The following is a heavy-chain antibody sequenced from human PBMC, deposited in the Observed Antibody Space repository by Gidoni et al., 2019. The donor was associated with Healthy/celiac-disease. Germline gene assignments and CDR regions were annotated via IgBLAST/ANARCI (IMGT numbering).Heavy chain of an antibody. V-gene: IGHV3-21*01. CDR2: ISSSSSYI. CDR1: GFTFSSYS. Sequence: EVQLVESGGGLVKPGGSLRLSCAASGFTFSSYSMNWVRQAPGKGLEWVSSISSSSSYIYYADSVKGRFTISRDNAKNSLYLQMNSLRAEDTAVYYCARDGRFGGGYYFDYWGQGTLVTVSS. J-gene: IGHJ4*02. CDR3: ARDGRFGGGYYFDY. D-gene: IGHD3-10*01.